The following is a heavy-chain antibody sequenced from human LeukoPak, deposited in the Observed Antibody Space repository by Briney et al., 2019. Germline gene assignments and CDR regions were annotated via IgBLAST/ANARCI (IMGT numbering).Heavy chain of an antibody. D-gene: IGHD6-13*01. CDR2: INSDVSST. V-gene: IGHV3-74*01. CDR1: GFTFSSYW. CDR3: AKDRIADSWYYFDY. Sequence: GGSLRLSCAASGFTFSSYWMHWVRQAPGKGLVWVSRINSDVSSTTYADSVRGRFTISRDNAKNTLYLQMNSLRAEDTAVYYCAKDRIADSWYYFDYWGQGTLVTVSS. J-gene: IGHJ4*02.